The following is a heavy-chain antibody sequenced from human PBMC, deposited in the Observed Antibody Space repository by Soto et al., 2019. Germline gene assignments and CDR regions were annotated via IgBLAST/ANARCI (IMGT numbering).Heavy chain of an antibody. D-gene: IGHD3-9*01. V-gene: IGHV1-18*01. Sequence: QVQLVQSGAEVKKPGASVKVSCKASGYTFTSYGISWVRQAPGQGLEWMGWISAYNGNTNYAQKLQGRVTMTTDTPTSTAYMELRSLRSDDTAVYYCARVSSPIFWSREGWFDPWGQGTLVTVSS. CDR1: GYTFTSYG. J-gene: IGHJ5*02. CDR3: ARVSSPIFWSREGWFDP. CDR2: ISAYNGNT.